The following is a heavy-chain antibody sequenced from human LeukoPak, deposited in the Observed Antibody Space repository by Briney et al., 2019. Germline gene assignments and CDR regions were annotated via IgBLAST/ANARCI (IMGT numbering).Heavy chain of an antibody. CDR3: ARRGRLWWQLGFY. V-gene: IGHV4-39*01. Sequence: SETLSLTCTVSGGSISSSSYYWGWIRQPPGEGLEWIGSLYYNGSTYYNPSLKSRVTISVDTSKEQFSLKLSSVTAADTAVYYCARRGRLWWQLGFYWGQGTLVTVSS. CDR2: LYYNGST. CDR1: GGSISSSSYY. J-gene: IGHJ4*02. D-gene: IGHD4-23*01.